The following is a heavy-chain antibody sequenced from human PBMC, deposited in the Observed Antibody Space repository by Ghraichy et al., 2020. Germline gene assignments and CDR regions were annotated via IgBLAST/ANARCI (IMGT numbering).Heavy chain of an antibody. CDR1: GYSFTGYS. J-gene: IGHJ4*02. D-gene: IGHD3-16*02. CDR3: TTYQTLYDYIRGSYRSFDY. V-gene: IGHV1-2*06. Sequence: ASVKVSCKASGYSFTGYSMHWVRQAPGQGLEWMGRINPDSGDTNYAQKFQGRVSMTRDTSLTTAYMELRRLRSDDTAVDFCTTYQTLYDYIRGSYRSFDYWSQGTLDTVSS. CDR2: INPDSGDT.